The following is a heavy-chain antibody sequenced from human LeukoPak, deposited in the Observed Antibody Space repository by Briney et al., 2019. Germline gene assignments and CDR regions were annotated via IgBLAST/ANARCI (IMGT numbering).Heavy chain of an antibody. CDR3: ARSESLAVAGTVGFDY. V-gene: IGHV4-34*01. J-gene: IGHJ4*02. CDR1: GGSFSGYY. CDR2: INHSGST. Sequence: SETLSLTCAVYGGSFSGYYWSWIRQPPGKGLEWIGEINHSGSTNYNPSLKSRVTISVDTSKNQFSLKLSSVTAADTAVYYCARSESLAVAGTVGFDYWGQGTLVTVSS. D-gene: IGHD6-19*01.